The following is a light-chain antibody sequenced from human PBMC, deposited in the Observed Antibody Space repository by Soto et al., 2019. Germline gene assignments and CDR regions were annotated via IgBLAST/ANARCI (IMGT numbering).Light chain of an antibody. CDR2: EVN. Sequence: QSVLTQPASVSGSPRQSSTISCTGPSRDGGGYTYVSWYQQHPGKAPKLIIYEVNNRPSGVSHRFSGSKSGNTASLTISGLQAEDEADYYCSSYTSSSTLYVFGTGTKVTVL. CDR1: SRDGGGYTY. V-gene: IGLV2-14*01. J-gene: IGLJ1*01. CDR3: SSYTSSSTLYV.